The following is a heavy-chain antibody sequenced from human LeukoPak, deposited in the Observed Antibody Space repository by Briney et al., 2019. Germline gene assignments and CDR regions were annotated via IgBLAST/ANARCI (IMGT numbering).Heavy chain of an antibody. CDR1: GFTFSSYA. D-gene: IGHD3-9*01. CDR2: ISYDGSNK. Sequence: PGGSLRLSCAASGFTFSSYAMHWVRQAPGKGLEWVAVISYDGSNKYYADSVKGRFTISRDNSKNTLYLQMNSLRPEDTAVYYCVRSYRDLTGYYNHFDYWGQGNLVTVSS. V-gene: IGHV3-30-3*01. CDR3: VRSYRDLTGYYNHFDY. J-gene: IGHJ4*02.